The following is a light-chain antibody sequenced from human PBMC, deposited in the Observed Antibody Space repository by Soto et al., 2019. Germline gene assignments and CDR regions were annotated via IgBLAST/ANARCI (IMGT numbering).Light chain of an antibody. CDR3: QRPSRYADT. CDR1: QSIRHY. V-gene: IGKV1-5*01. CDR2: GAS. J-gene: IGKJ4*02. Sequence: DIQMTQYPPTLSASVGDRDTITCRASQSIRHYLAWYQQMPGKAPNLLIYGASTLQSGVPSRFSGSGSGIALCHTLSRQPPDAFGTYLCQRPSRYADTFGGGNKLEI.